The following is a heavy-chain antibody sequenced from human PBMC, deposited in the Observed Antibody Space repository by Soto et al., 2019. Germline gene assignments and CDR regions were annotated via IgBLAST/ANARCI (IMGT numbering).Heavy chain of an antibody. Sequence: SETLSLTSTVSGGSISSYYWSWIRQPPGKGLEWIGYIYYSGSTNYNPSLKSRVTISVDTSKNQFSLKLSSVTAADTAVYYCASGDAGLFDYWGQGTLVTVSS. D-gene: IGHD2-21*01. CDR2: IYYSGST. CDR3: ASGDAGLFDY. CDR1: GGSISSYY. J-gene: IGHJ4*02. V-gene: IGHV4-59*01.